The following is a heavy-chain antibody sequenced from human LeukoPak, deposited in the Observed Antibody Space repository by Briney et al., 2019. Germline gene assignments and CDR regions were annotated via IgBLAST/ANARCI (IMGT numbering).Heavy chain of an antibody. D-gene: IGHD1-26*01. J-gene: IGHJ3*02. Sequence: ASVKVSCKASGGTFSSYAISWVRQAPGQGLEWMGGIIPIFGTANYAQNLQGRVTMTTDTSTSTAYMELRSLRSDDTAVYYCAGGIVGATTAFDIWGQGTMVTVSS. CDR1: GGTFSSYA. CDR3: AGGIVGATTAFDI. CDR2: IIPIFGTA. V-gene: IGHV1-69*05.